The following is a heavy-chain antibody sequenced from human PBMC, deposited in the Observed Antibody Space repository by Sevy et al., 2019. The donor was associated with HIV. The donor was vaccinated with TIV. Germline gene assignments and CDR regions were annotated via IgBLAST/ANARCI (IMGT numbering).Heavy chain of an antibody. J-gene: IGHJ6*02. CDR1: GFTFSSYS. Sequence: GSLRLSCAASGFTFSSYSMNWVRQAPGKGLEWVSYISSSSSTIYYADSVKGRFTISRDNAKNSLYLQMNSLRDEDTAVYYCARDLTLGSYYYYGMDVWGQGTTVTVSS. V-gene: IGHV3-48*02. CDR2: ISSSSSTI. D-gene: IGHD6-19*01. CDR3: ARDLTLGSYYYYGMDV.